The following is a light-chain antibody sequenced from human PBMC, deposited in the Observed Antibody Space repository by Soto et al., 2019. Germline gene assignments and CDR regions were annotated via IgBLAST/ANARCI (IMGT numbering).Light chain of an antibody. J-gene: IGKJ1*01. CDR1: QNVSSY. CDR3: QQRSNWPPT. CDR2: DAS. V-gene: IGKV3-11*01. Sequence: EIVLTQSPATLSLSPGDSATLSCRASQNVSSYLAWYQQKPGQAPRLLIYDASNRATGIPARFSGSGSGTDFTLTISMLEPEDFAVYYCQQRSNWPPTFGQGTKVEIK.